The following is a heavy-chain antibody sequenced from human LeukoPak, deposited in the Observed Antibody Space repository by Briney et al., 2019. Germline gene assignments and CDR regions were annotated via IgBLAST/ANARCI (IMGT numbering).Heavy chain of an antibody. J-gene: IGHJ1*01. D-gene: IGHD1-20*01. V-gene: IGHV4-34*01. CDR3: ARRGYNWNPSIPLVYFQH. CDR1: GGSFSGYY. Sequence: SETLSLTCAVYGGSFSGYYWSWIRQPPGKGLEWIGEINHSGSTNYNPSLKSRVTISVDTSKNQFSLKLSSVTAADTAVYYCARRGYNWNPSIPLVYFQHWGQGTLVTVSS. CDR2: INHSGST.